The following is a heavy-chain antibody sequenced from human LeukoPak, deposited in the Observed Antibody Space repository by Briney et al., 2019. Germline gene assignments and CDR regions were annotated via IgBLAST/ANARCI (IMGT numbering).Heavy chain of an antibody. V-gene: IGHV4-30-4*01. CDR3: ARDLDRTTSVFDI. D-gene: IGHD1-14*01. CDR1: GGSISSGDYY. J-gene: IGHJ3*02. CDR2: IYYSGST. Sequence: MTSETLSLTCTVSGGSISSGDYYWSWIRQPPGKCLEWIGYIYYSGSTYYNPSLKSRVTISVDTSKNQFSLKLSYVTAADTAVYYCARDLDRTTSVFDIWGQGTMVTVSS.